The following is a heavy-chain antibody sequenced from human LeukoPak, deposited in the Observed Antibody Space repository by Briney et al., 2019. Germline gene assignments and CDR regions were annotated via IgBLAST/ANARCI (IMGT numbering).Heavy chain of an antibody. V-gene: IGHV3-33*01. Sequence: GGSLRLSCGASGFTFSSYGMHWVRQAPGKGLKWVAFIWYDGSNKYYADSVKGRFTISRDNSKNTLYLQMNSLRAEDTAVYYCARTITMMHYFDYWGQGTLVTVSS. J-gene: IGHJ4*02. CDR1: GFTFSSYG. CDR2: IWYDGSNK. D-gene: IGHD3-22*01. CDR3: ARTITMMHYFDY.